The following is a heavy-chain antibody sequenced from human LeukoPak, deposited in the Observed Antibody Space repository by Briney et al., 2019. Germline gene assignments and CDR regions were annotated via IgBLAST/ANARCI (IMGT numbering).Heavy chain of an antibody. V-gene: IGHV3-23*01. J-gene: IGHJ4*02. CDR1: GFTFSSYA. D-gene: IGHD6-19*01. Sequence: GGSLRLSCEASGFTFSSYAMSWVRQVPGKGLEWVSGISGGGDNTHYADSVKGRFSIFRDNPRNTLHLQMSGLRAEDTALYYCAKEITNANGWYADSWGRGTLVTVSS. CDR3: AKEITNANGWYADS. CDR2: ISGGGDNT.